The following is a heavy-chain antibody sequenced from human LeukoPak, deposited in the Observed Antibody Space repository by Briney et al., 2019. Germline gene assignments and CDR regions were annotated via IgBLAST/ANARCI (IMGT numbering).Heavy chain of an antibody. D-gene: IGHD6-13*01. CDR3: ARGAGYFAY. CDR1: GYTFTGYY. CDR2: IDANTGNP. Sequence: ASVKVSCKASGYTFTGYYMHWVRQAPGQGLEWMGWIDANTGNPTYAQGFTGRFVFSLDTSVSTAYLQISSLKAEDTAVYYCARGAGYFAYWGQGTLVTVSS. V-gene: IGHV7-4-1*02. J-gene: IGHJ4*02.